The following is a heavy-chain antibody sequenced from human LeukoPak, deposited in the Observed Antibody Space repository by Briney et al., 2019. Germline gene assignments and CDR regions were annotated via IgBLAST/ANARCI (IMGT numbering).Heavy chain of an antibody. CDR3: ARDLGTVHLIYDILTGHYLDAFDI. CDR1: GGSISSGGYY. CDR2: IYHSGST. J-gene: IGHJ3*02. Sequence: SETLSLTCTVSGGSISSGGYYWSWIRQPPGKGLEWIGYIYHSGSTYYNPSLKSRVTISVDTSKNQFSLKLSSVTAADTAVYYCARDLGTVHLIYDILTGHYLDAFDIWGQGTMVTVSS. V-gene: IGHV4-30-2*01. D-gene: IGHD3-9*01.